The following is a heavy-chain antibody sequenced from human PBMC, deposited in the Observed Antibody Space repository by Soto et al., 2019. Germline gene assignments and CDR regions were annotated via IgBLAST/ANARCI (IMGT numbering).Heavy chain of an antibody. J-gene: IGHJ6*02. CDR3: AREGVAPYYYYGMDV. CDR2: ISTYNGDT. D-gene: IGHD5-12*01. Sequence: GASVKVSCKASGYTFTRSGISWVRQAPGQGLGWMGWISTYNGDTNYAQTFQGRVTMTTDTSTSTVHMEERSLRSDDTAVYYCAREGVAPYYYYGMDVWGQGTPVTVSS. V-gene: IGHV1-18*01. CDR1: GYTFTRSG.